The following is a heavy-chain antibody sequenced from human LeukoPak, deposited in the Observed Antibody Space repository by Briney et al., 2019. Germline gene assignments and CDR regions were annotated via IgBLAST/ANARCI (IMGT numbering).Heavy chain of an antibody. CDR1: GYTFTGYY. Sequence: ASVKVSCKASGYTFTGYYMHWVRQAPGQGLEWMGWINPNSGGTNFAQTFHGWVTLPRVPSISTAYMEPGRLRSDDTAVYYCAKALGMVRGAPGFWGQGTLVTVSS. D-gene: IGHD3-10*01. V-gene: IGHV1-2*04. J-gene: IGHJ4*02. CDR2: INPNSGGT. CDR3: AKALGMVRGAPGF.